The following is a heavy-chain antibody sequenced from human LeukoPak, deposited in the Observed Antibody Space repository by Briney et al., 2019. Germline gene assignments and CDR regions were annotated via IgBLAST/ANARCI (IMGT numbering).Heavy chain of an antibody. Sequence: GESLKISCKGSGYSFTSYWISWVRQMPGKGLEWMGRIDPSDSYNNYSPSFEGHVTISADKSIRTAYLQWSSPKASDTAMYYFARVAARYCSSTSCYGEYFQHWGQGTLVTVSS. J-gene: IGHJ1*01. CDR2: IDPSDSYN. D-gene: IGHD2-2*01. CDR3: ARVAARYCSSTSCYGEYFQH. CDR1: GYSFTSYW. V-gene: IGHV5-10-1*01.